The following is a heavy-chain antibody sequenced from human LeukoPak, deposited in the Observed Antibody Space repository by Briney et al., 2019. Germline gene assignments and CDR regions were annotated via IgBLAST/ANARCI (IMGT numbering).Heavy chain of an antibody. V-gene: IGHV1-2*04. CDR3: ARAGAAAGTLRRVYYYYGMDV. CDR2: INPNSGGT. CDR1: GYTFTGYY. J-gene: IGHJ6*02. D-gene: IGHD6-13*01. Sequence: ASVKVSCKASGYTFTGYYMHWVRQAPGQGLEWMGWINPNSGGTNYAQKFRGWVTMTRDTSISTAYMELSRLRSDDTAVYYCARAGAAAGTLRRVYYYYGMDVWGQGTTVTVSS.